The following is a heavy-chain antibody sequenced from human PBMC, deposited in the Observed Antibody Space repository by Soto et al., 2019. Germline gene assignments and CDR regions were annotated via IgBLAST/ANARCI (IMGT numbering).Heavy chain of an antibody. D-gene: IGHD3-22*01. CDR3: AHRGYYYDSSGYYSAAEYFQH. Sequence: QITLKVSGPTLVKPTQTLTLTCTFSGFSLSTSGVGVGWIRQPPGKALEWLALIYWDDDKRYSPSLKSRLTITKDTSKNQVVLTMTNMDPVDTATYYCAHRGYYYDSSGYYSAAEYFQHWGQGTLVTVSS. J-gene: IGHJ1*01. CDR1: GFSLSTSGVG. V-gene: IGHV2-5*02. CDR2: IYWDDDK.